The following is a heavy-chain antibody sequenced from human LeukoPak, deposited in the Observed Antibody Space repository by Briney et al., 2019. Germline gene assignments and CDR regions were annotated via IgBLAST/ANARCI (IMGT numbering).Heavy chain of an antibody. V-gene: IGHV3-53*01. CDR3: ARAPGYSYGYYYYYYMAV. CDR1: GFTVSSNY. J-gene: IGHJ6*03. CDR2: IYSGGNT. Sequence: PGGSLRLSCAASGFTVSSNYMSWVRQAPGKGLEWVSVIYSGGNTYYADSVKGRFTISRDNSKNTLYLQMNSLRAEDTAVYYCARAPGYSYGYYYYYYMAVWGKGITVTVSS. D-gene: IGHD5-18*01.